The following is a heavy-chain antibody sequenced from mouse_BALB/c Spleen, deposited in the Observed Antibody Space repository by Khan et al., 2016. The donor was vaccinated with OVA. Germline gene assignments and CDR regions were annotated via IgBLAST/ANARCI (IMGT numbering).Heavy chain of an antibody. CDR2: IIYTGYT. V-gene: IGHV3-8*02. Sequence: VQLKESGPSLVKPSQTLSLTCSVTGDSITTGYWNWIRKFPGNKLEYMGYIIYTGYTYYNPSLKSRISITRHTSNNQYYLQLTSVTDEDTATYYCARSTYRYAFVYWGQGTLVTVSA. D-gene: IGHD2-14*01. J-gene: IGHJ3*01. CDR3: ARSTYRYAFVY. CDR1: GDSITTGY.